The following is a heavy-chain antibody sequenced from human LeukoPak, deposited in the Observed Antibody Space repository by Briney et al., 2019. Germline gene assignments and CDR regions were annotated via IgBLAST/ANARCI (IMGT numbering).Heavy chain of an antibody. CDR1: GFTLSDSW. J-gene: IGHJ4*02. D-gene: IGHD3-10*01. Sequence: GGSLRLSCVASGFTLSDSWMSWVRQAPGKGLEWVGRIKRRSDGGTTAFAPPVNGRFSILRDDSENTLHLQMNSLKTEDTAVYYCTTLYYDSGSFFDNWGQGTLVTVSS. CDR3: TTLYYDSGSFFDN. CDR2: IKRRSDGGTT. V-gene: IGHV3-15*01.